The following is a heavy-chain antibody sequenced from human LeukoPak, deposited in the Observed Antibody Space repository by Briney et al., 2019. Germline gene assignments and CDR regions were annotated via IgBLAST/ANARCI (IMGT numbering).Heavy chain of an antibody. CDR1: GYTLTELS. Sequence: LGASVKVSCKVSGYTLTELSMHWVRQAPGKGLEWMGGFDPEDGETIYAQKFQGRVTMTEDTSTDTAYMELSSLRSEDTAVYYCATVADIVVVPAAIDFQHWGQGTLVTVSS. V-gene: IGHV1-24*01. CDR2: FDPEDGET. D-gene: IGHD2-2*01. J-gene: IGHJ1*01. CDR3: ATVADIVVVPAAIDFQH.